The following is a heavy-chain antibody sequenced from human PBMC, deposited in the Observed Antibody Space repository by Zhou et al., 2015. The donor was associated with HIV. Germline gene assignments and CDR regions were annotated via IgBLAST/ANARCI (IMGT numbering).Heavy chain of an antibody. J-gene: IGHJ5*02. CDR1: GYTFTSYA. CDR3: ARGYSSLTWFDP. CDR2: INAGNGNT. V-gene: IGHV1-3*05. D-gene: IGHD6-13*01. Sequence: QVQLVQSGAEEKKPGASVKVSCKASGYTFTSYAMHWVRQAPGQRLEWMGWINAGNGNTKYSQKFQGRVTITRDTSASTAYMELSSLRSEDTAVYYCARGYSSLTWFDPWGQGTLVTVSS.